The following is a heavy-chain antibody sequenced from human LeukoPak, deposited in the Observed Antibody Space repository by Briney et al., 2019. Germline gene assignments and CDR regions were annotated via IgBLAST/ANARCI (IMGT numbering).Heavy chain of an antibody. Sequence: SVKVSCKASGFTFTSSAMQWVRQARGQRLEWIGWIVVGSGNTNYAQKFQERVTITRDMSTSTAYMELSSLRSEATAVYYCAAQSIAAAGMDYWGQGTLVTVSS. J-gene: IGHJ4*02. D-gene: IGHD6-13*01. CDR3: AAQSIAAAGMDY. V-gene: IGHV1-58*02. CDR2: IVVGSGNT. CDR1: GFTFTSSA.